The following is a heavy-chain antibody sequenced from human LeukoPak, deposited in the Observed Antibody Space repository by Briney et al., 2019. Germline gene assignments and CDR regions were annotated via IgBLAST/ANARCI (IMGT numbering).Heavy chain of an antibody. CDR2: ISYDGSNK. J-gene: IGHJ4*02. CDR3: AKDGGSLTYYFDY. V-gene: IGHV3-30*18. CDR1: GFTFSSYG. Sequence: GRSLRLSCAASGFTFSSYGMHWVRQAPGKGLEWVAVISYDGSNKYYADSVKGRFTISRDNSKNTLYLQMNSLIAEDTAVYYCAKDGGSLTYYFDYWGQGTLVTVSS. D-gene: IGHD1-26*01.